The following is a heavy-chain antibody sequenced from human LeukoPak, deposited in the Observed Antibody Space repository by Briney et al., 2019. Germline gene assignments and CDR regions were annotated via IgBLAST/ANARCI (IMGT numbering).Heavy chain of an antibody. Sequence: GGSLRLSCAASGFTFSSYAMSWVRQAPGKGLEWVSAISGSGGITYYADSVKGRFTISRDNSKNTLYLQMNSLRAEDTAVYYCAKDRDIVVVPAAIRNWGQGTLVTVSS. CDR2: ISGSGGIT. V-gene: IGHV3-23*01. D-gene: IGHD2-2*02. CDR1: GFTFSSYA. CDR3: AKDRDIVVVPAAIRN. J-gene: IGHJ4*02.